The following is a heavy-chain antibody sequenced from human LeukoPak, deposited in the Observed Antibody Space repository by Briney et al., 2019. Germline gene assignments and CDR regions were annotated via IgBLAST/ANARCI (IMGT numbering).Heavy chain of an antibody. D-gene: IGHD3-22*01. CDR3: ASTPYYYDSSGYYGY. J-gene: IGHJ4*02. V-gene: IGHV4-38-2*02. Sequence: TSETLSLTCTVSGYSISSGYYWGWIRQPPGKGLEWIGGIYHGGTTYYNPSLKSRFSMSVDTSKNQFSLKLSSVTAADTAVYYCASTPYYYDSSGYYGYWGQGTLVTVSS. CDR2: IYHGGTT. CDR1: GYSISSGYY.